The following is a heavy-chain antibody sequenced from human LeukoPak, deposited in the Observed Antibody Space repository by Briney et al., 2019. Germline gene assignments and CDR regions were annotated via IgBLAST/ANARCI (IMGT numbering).Heavy chain of an antibody. CDR1: GFTFSNYW. J-gene: IGHJ5*02. CDR2: IKKDETEI. Sequence: GGSLRLSCTASGFTFSNYWMHWVRQVPGKGLEWVANIKKDETEIYYADSVKGRFTISRDNAKRSLYLQMNVLRVEDTAVYYCATLNWDDGEVSGFDHWGQGIMVTVSS. D-gene: IGHD1-26*01. V-gene: IGHV3-7*01. CDR3: ATLNWDDGEVSGFDH.